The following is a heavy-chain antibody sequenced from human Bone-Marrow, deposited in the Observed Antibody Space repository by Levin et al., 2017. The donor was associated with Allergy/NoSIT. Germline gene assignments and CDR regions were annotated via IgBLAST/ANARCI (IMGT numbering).Heavy chain of an antibody. CDR1: GFSLSSPGVG. V-gene: IGHV2-5*02. CDR2: IYWDEDK. D-gene: IGHD4-17*01. Sequence: SGPTLVKPTQTLTLTCSYSGFSLSSPGVGVGWVRQSPGKALEWLALIYWDEDKRYSPSLRSRLTISMDTSKNPVFLRMTNMDPVDTGTYYCTHSRPPLRTRHFDYWGQGALVNVSS. CDR3: THSRPPLRTRHFDY. J-gene: IGHJ4*02.